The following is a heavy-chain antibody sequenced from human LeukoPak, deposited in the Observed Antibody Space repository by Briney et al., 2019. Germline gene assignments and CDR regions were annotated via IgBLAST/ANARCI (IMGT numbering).Heavy chain of an antibody. CDR3: ARSGSGSYSTFFDY. J-gene: IGHJ4*02. CDR2: IWYDGSNK. CDR1: GFTFSSYG. V-gene: IGHV3-33*01. D-gene: IGHD3-10*01. Sequence: GGSLRLSCAASGFTFSSYGMHWVRQAPGKGLEWVAVIWYDGSNKYYADSVKGRFTISRDNSKNTLYLQMNSLGAEDTAVYYCARSGSGSYSTFFDYWGQGTLVTVSS.